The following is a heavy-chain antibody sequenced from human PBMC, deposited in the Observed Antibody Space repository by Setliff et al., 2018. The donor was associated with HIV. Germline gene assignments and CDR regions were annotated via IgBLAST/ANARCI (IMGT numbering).Heavy chain of an antibody. J-gene: IGHJ5*02. Sequence: KTSETLSLTCAVSGYSISSGYYWGWIRQPPGKGLEWIGSIYHSGSTYYNPSLKSRVTISVDTSKNQFSLKLSSVTAADTAVYYCARDLRSAMIVVVRDWFDPWGQGTLVTVSS. V-gene: IGHV4-38-2*02. CDR1: GYSISSGYY. CDR3: ARDLRSAMIVVVRDWFDP. D-gene: IGHD3-22*01. CDR2: IYHSGST.